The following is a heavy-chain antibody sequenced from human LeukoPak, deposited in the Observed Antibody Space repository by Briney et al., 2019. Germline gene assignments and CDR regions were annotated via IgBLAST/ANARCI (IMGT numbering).Heavy chain of an antibody. J-gene: IGHJ4*02. D-gene: IGHD5-18*01. V-gene: IGHV1-69*04. CDR3: ARALQDTAMVKSLLFDY. CDR1: GGTFSSYA. CDR2: IIPILGIA. Sequence: EASVKVSCKASGGTFSSYAISWVRQAPGQGLEWMGRIIPILGIANYAQKFQGRVTMTRDTSTSTVYMELSSLRSEDTAVYYCARALQDTAMVKSLLFDYWGQGTLVTVSS.